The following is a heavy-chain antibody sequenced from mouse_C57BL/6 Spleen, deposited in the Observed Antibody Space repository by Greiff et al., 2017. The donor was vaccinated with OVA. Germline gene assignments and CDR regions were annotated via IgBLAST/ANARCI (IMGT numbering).Heavy chain of an antibody. D-gene: IGHD2-4*01. Sequence: VQRVESGAELARPGASVKLSCKASGYTFTSYGISWVKQRTGQGLEWIGEIYPRSGNTYYNEKFKGKATLTADKSSSTAYMELRSLTSEDSAVYFCSYDYDGGMDYWGQGTSVTVSS. J-gene: IGHJ4*01. CDR2: IYPRSGNT. CDR3: SYDYDGGMDY. V-gene: IGHV1-81*01. CDR1: GYTFTSYG.